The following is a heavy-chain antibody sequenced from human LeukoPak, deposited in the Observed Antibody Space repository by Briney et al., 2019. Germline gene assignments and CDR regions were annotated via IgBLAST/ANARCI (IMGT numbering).Heavy chain of an antibody. D-gene: IGHD6-13*01. J-gene: IGHJ4*02. V-gene: IGHV1-18*01. CDR1: GFTFDTYG. CDR3: AKVAGDRMDY. CDR2: ISANTGKT. Sequence: GASVKVSFKASGFTFDTYGFCWVRQAPGHGLQWMGWISANTGKTDYAQKFQGRVTMTTDTSTRTAYMELRTLRPDDTAVYYCAKVAGDRMDYWGQGTLLTVSS.